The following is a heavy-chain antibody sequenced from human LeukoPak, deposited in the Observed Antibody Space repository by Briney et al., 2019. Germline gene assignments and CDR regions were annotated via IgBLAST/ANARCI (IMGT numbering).Heavy chain of an antibody. Sequence: SETLSLTCTVSGYSISSGYYWGWIRQPPGKGLEWIGSIYYSGSTYYNPSLKSRVTISVDTSKNQFSLKLSSVTAADTAVYYCARHLAGFDYWGQGTLVTVSS. V-gene: IGHV4-38-2*02. CDR2: IYYSGST. J-gene: IGHJ4*02. D-gene: IGHD6-13*01. CDR1: GYSISSGYY. CDR3: ARHLAGFDY.